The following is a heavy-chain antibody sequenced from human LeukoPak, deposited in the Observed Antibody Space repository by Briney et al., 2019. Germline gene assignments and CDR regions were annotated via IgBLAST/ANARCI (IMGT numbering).Heavy chain of an antibody. Sequence: SETLSLTCTVSNDSISSGDYYWKWIRQPPGKGLEWIGYIFHRGGTSYNPPLKSRVFFSVDTSQNKFYLKLKSVTAADTAVYYCVREILYCTGGSCYRGPFDNWGQGTLVTVSA. V-gene: IGHV4-30-4*01. CDR3: VREILYCTGGSCYRGPFDN. J-gene: IGHJ4*02. CDR1: NDSISSGDYY. D-gene: IGHD2-15*01. CDR2: IFHRGGT.